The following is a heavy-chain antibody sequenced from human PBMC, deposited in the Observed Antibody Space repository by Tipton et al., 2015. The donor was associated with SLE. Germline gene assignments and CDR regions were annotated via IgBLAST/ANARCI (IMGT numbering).Heavy chain of an antibody. CDR2: IIYSGNT. J-gene: IGHJ6*02. CDR1: DGSIGSYY. V-gene: IGHV4-59*08. Sequence: TLSLTCTVSDGSIGSYYWNWIRQPPGKGLEWIGYIIYSGNTNYNPSLKSRVTISVETSKNQFSLKLTSVTAADTAVYYCARGMLTWRGAIVGVDVWGQGTTVNVSS. CDR3: ARGMLTWRGAIVGVDV. D-gene: IGHD2-8*01.